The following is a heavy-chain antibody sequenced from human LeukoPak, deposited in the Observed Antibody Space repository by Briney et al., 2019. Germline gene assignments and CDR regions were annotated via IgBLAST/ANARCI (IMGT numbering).Heavy chain of an antibody. CDR3: ARAVKGGDYGGGYFEY. CDR1: GFTFDDYG. D-gene: IGHD4-17*01. V-gene: IGHV3-20*04. CDR2: INWSGGRT. J-gene: IGHJ4*02. Sequence: PGGSLRLSCAASGFTFDDYGMNWVRHVPGKGLEWVSGINWSGGRTGYADSVKGRFTISRDNAKNSLYLQMNSLRAEDTALYYCARAVKGGDYGGGYFEYWGQGTLVTVSS.